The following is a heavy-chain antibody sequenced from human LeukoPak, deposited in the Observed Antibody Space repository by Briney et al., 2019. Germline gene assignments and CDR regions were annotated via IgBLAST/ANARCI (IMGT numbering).Heavy chain of an antibody. V-gene: IGHV1-2*02. Sequence: ASVKVSCKASGYTFTGYYMHWVRQGPGQGLEWMGWINPNSGGTNYAQKFQGRVTMTRDTSISTAYMELSRLRSDDTAVYYCARVLRYFDWLFPFDYWGQGTLVTVSS. CDR2: INPNSGGT. CDR3: ARVLRYFDWLFPFDY. CDR1: GYTFTGYY. D-gene: IGHD3-9*01. J-gene: IGHJ4*02.